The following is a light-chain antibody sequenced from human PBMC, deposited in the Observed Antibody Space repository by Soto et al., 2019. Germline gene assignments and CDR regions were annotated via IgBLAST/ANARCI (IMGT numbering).Light chain of an antibody. J-gene: IGKJ3*01. CDR2: GAS. CDR3: QQHNSWPT. CDR1: QSVSSN. Sequence: EIVMTQSPANLSVSPGERATLSCRASQSVSSNLAWYRQKPGQAPRLLIYGASTRATGIPARVSGSGSGTEFTLTISRLQSEDFAIYYCQQHNSWPTFGPGTKVDIK. V-gene: IGKV3-15*01.